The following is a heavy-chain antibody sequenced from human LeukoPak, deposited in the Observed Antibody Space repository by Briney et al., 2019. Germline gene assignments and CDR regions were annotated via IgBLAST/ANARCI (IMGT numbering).Heavy chain of an antibody. CDR3: AKGVRDIVVVPAAPDDYFDY. CDR1: GFTFSSYS. D-gene: IGHD2-2*01. CDR2: IRYDGSNK. Sequence: GGSLRLSCAASGFTFSSYSMNWVRQAPGKGLEWVAFIRYDGSNKYYADSVKGRFTISRDNSKNTLYLQMNSLRAEDTAVYYCAKGVRDIVVVPAAPDDYFDYWGQGTLVTVSS. J-gene: IGHJ4*02. V-gene: IGHV3-30*02.